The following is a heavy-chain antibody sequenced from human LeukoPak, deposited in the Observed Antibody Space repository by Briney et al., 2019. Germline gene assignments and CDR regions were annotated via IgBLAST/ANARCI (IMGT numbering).Heavy chain of an antibody. CDR2: ISSSSSYI. CDR3: ARDPRGITMIANDY. J-gene: IGHJ4*02. D-gene: IGHD3-22*01. CDR1: GFTFSSYS. Sequence: GGSLRLSCAASGFTFSSYSMNWVRQAPGKGLEWVSSISSSSSYIYYADSVKARFTISRDNAKNSLYLQMNSLRAEDTAVYYCARDPRGITMIANDYWGQGTLVTVSS. V-gene: IGHV3-21*01.